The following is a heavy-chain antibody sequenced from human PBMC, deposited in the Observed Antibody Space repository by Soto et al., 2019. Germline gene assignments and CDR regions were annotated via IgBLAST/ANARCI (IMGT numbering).Heavy chain of an antibody. J-gene: IGHJ5*02. CDR1: GGSISSGGYY. Sequence: PSGTLSLTCTVSGGSISSGGYYWSWIRQHPGKGLEWIGYIYYSGTTYYNPSLKSRVTISVDTSKNQFSLKLSSVSAADTALYYCARCSLVVVPAPGFDPWGRGTLVP. CDR3: ARCSLVVVPAPGFDP. CDR2: IYYSGTT. D-gene: IGHD2-2*01. V-gene: IGHV4-31*03.